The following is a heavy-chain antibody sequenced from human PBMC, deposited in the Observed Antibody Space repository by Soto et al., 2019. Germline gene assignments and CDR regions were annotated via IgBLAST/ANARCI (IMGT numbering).Heavy chain of an antibody. Sequence: QVQLVQSGAEVRKPGASVKVSCKASGYTFTQFDINWVRQAPGHGLEWMGWMNPDSGKTAYAEKFRGRVTMTRNTSMSTAYMELTSLTSEDTAVYYCARAPDYGDFGRWFDPWGQGTQVIVSS. CDR1: GYTFTQFD. D-gene: IGHD4-17*01. J-gene: IGHJ5*02. CDR3: ARAPDYGDFGRWFDP. CDR2: MNPDSGKT. V-gene: IGHV1-8*01.